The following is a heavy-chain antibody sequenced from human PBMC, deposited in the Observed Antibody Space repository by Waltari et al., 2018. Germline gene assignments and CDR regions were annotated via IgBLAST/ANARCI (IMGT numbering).Heavy chain of an antibody. CDR2: INPSGGSK. CDR3: ARGARHFDD. Sequence: QVQLVQSGAEVKKPGASVKVSCKAYGYTFNSYYIQWGRQAPGQGLEGMGIINPSGGSKTYATKFQGRVTMTRDPSTSTVYMELSSLRSKDTALYYCARGARHFDDWGQGTLVTVSS. J-gene: IGHJ4*02. CDR1: GYTFNSYY. V-gene: IGHV1-46*02.